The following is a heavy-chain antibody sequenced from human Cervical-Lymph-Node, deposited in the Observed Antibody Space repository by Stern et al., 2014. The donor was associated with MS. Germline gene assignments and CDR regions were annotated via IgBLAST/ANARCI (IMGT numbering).Heavy chain of an antibody. CDR3: VTGRGYMSGQPAFDY. CDR2: ISYDGSNT. CDR1: GFRFSSYG. Sequence: VQLVESGGGVVQPGRSLRLSCEASGFRFSSYGIHWVRQAPGKGLEWVAVISYDGSNTHYGEDVKGRFTISRDNSKNMLFLHMNSLSAEDTAVYYCVTGRGYMSGQPAFDYWGQGALVTVTS. D-gene: IGHD5-18*01. J-gene: IGHJ4*02. V-gene: IGHV3-30*03.